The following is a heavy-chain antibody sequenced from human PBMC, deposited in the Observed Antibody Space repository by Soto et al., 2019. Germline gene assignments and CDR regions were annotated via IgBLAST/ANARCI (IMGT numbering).Heavy chain of an antibody. V-gene: IGHV1-69*13. CDR2: IIPIFGTA. J-gene: IGHJ5*02. D-gene: IGHD1-26*01. Sequence: SVKVSCKASGGTFSSYGISWVRQAPGQGLEWMGGIIPIFGTANYAQKFQGRVTITADESTSTAYMELSSLRSEDTAVYYCARLIAGATFGNWFDPWGQGTLVTVSS. CDR1: GGTFSSYG. CDR3: ARLIAGATFGNWFDP.